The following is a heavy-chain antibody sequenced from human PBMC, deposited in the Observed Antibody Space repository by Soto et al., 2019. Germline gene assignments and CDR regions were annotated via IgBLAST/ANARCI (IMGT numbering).Heavy chain of an antibody. CDR3: ARGLGPQRVRYVVVVAGNWFDP. Sequence: SETLSLTCAVYGGSFSGYYWSWIRQPPGKGLEWIGETNHSGSTNYNPSLKSRVTISVDTSKNQFSLKLSSVTAADTAVYYCARGLGPQRVRYVVVVAGNWFDPWGQGTLVTVSS. D-gene: IGHD2-15*01. V-gene: IGHV4-34*01. CDR1: GGSFSGYY. J-gene: IGHJ5*02. CDR2: TNHSGST.